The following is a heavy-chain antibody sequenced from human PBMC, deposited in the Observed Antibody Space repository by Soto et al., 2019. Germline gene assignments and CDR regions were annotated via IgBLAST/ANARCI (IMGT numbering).Heavy chain of an antibody. Sequence: EASVKVSCKASGGTFSSYAISWVRQAPGQGLEWMGGIIPIFGTANYAQKFQGRVTITADESTSTAYMELSSLRSEDTAVYYCARVSYYKDYYYGMDVWGQGTTVTVSS. CDR2: IIPIFGTA. CDR1: GGTFSSYA. J-gene: IGHJ6*02. V-gene: IGHV1-69*13. CDR3: ARVSYYKDYYYGMDV. D-gene: IGHD3-10*01.